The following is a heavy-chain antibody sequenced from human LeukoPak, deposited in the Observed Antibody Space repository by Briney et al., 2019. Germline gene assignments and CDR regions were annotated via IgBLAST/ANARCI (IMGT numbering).Heavy chain of an antibody. D-gene: IGHD5-18*01. CDR2: MYYSGST. Sequence: SETLSLTCTVSGGSFSSYYWSWIRQPPGKGLKWIGYMYYSGSTNYSPSLKSRVTISVDTSKSQFSLKLTSVTAADTAVYYCARGGGYSYGHSLSFDHWGQGTLVTVSS. CDR3: ARGGGYSYGHSLSFDH. V-gene: IGHV4-59*12. J-gene: IGHJ4*02. CDR1: GGSFSSYY.